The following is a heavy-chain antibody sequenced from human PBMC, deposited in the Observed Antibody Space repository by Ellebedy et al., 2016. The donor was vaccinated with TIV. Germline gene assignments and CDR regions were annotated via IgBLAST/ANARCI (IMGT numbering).Heavy chain of an antibody. D-gene: IGHD3-10*01. J-gene: IGHJ4*02. CDR3: ARDYYGSGSYSSD. CDR1: GFTFSDYY. CDR2: ISSSTTYT. Sequence: GESLKISCAASGFTFSDYYMSWIRQAPGKGLEWIAYISSSTTYTNYADSVKGRFTISRDKAKNSLYLRMNSLRAEDTAVYYCARDYYGSGSYSSDWGQGTLVTVSS. V-gene: IGHV3-11*06.